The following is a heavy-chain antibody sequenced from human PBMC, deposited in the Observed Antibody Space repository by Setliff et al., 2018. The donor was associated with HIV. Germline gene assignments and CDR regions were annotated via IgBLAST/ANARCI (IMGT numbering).Heavy chain of an antibody. CDR1: GGSITSGSDY. D-gene: IGHD3-3*01. CDR3: ARDVMEYFGNYFDY. Sequence: SSETLSLTCPVSGGSITSGSDYWSWIQQTAGEGLEWIGHIHVSGTANYNPSLKSRVTIANDTSNHQFSLELTSVTAADTALYYGARDVMEYFGNYFDYWGQGALVTVSS. J-gene: IGHJ4*02. CDR2: IHVSGTA. V-gene: IGHV4-61*09.